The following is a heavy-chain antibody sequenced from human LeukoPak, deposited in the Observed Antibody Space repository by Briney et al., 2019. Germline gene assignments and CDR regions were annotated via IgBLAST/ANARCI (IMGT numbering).Heavy chain of an antibody. CDR1: GFTFSSYA. D-gene: IGHD1-26*01. CDR3: AREAYSGSYPDY. CDR2: ISGTVGST. V-gene: IGHV3-23*01. J-gene: IGHJ4*02. Sequence: GGSLRLSCAASGFTFSSYAMSWVRQAPGKGLEWVSAISGTVGSTYYADSVKGRFTISRDNAKNSLYLQMNSLRAEDTAVYYCAREAYSGSYPDYWGQGTLVTVSS.